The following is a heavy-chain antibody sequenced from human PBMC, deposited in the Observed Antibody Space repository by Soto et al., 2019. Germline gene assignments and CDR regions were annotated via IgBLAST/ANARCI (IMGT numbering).Heavy chain of an antibody. CDR3: ARVNYGNYYYYYGMDV. CDR2: IYYSGST. J-gene: IGHJ6*02. D-gene: IGHD4-17*01. CDR1: GGSISSGGYY. Sequence: SETLSLTCTVSGGSISSGGYYWSWIRQRPGKGLEWIGYIYYSGSTYYNPSLKSRVTISVDTSKNQFSLKLNSVTAADTAVYYCARVNYGNYYYYYGMDVWGQGTTVTVSS. V-gene: IGHV4-31*03.